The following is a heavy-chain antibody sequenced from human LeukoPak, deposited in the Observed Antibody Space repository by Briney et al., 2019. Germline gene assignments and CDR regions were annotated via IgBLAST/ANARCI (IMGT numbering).Heavy chain of an antibody. D-gene: IGHD5-18*01. CDR1: GFTFSDYY. Sequence: PGGSLRLSCAASGFTFSDYYMSWIRQAPGKGLEWVPYISSSGSTIYYADFVKGQFTISRDNAKTSLYLQMNSLRAEDTAVYYCARSYSYALGGDYYYGMDVWGQGTTVTVSS. J-gene: IGHJ6*02. CDR3: ARSYSYALGGDYYYGMDV. V-gene: IGHV3-11*01. CDR2: ISSSGSTI.